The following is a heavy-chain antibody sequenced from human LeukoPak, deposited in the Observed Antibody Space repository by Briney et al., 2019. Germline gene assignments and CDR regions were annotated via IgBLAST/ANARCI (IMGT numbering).Heavy chain of an antibody. J-gene: IGHJ6*02. CDR2: ISSSGSTI. Sequence: GGSLRLSCAASGFTFSSYEMNWVRQAPGKGLEWISYISSSGSTIYYADSVKGRFTISRDNAKNSLYLQMHSLRAEDTAVYYCASDATYYDILTGWTSYGMDVWGQGTTVTVSS. V-gene: IGHV3-48*03. CDR3: ASDATYYDILTGWTSYGMDV. CDR1: GFTFSSYE. D-gene: IGHD3-9*01.